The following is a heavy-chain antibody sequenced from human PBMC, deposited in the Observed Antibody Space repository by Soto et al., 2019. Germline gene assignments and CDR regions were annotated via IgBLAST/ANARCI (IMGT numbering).Heavy chain of an antibody. CDR3: TTAGSPSTRDY. V-gene: IGHV3-15*01. Sequence: EVQLVESGGGLVKPGGSLRLSCAASGFIFTSAWMTWVRQAPGKGLEWVGRIKSKIDGGTTNYAAPVEGRFTISRDDSKNTLYLQMNSLESEDTAFYYCTTAGSPSTRDYWGQGTQVTVSS. J-gene: IGHJ4*02. D-gene: IGHD6-13*01. CDR1: GFIFTSAW. CDR2: IKSKIDGGTT.